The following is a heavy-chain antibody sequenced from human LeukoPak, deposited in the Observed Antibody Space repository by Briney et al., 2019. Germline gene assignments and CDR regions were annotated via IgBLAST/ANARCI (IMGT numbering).Heavy chain of an antibody. CDR1: GGTFSSYA. Sequence: ASVKVSCKASGGTFSSYAISWVRQAPGQGLEWMGGIIPIFGTANYAQKFQGRVTITADESTSTAYVELSSLRSEDTAVYYCARAPPAANYYYYYGMDVWGQGTTVTVSS. CDR3: ARAPPAANYYYYYGMDV. D-gene: IGHD2-2*01. CDR2: IIPIFGTA. J-gene: IGHJ6*02. V-gene: IGHV1-69*13.